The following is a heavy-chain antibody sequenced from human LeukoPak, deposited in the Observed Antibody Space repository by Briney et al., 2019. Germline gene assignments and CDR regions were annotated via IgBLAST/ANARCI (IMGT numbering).Heavy chain of an antibody. D-gene: IGHD6-19*01. V-gene: IGHV5-51*01. CDR3: ARRTVAGNDAFDI. J-gene: IGHJ3*02. CDR2: IYPGDSDT. CDR1: GYSFTSYW. Sequence: GESLKISCTGSGYSFTSYWIGWVRQMPGKGLEWMGIIYPGDSDTRYSPSFQGQVTISADKSISTAYLQWSSLKASDTAMYYCARRTVAGNDAFDIWGQGTMVTVSS.